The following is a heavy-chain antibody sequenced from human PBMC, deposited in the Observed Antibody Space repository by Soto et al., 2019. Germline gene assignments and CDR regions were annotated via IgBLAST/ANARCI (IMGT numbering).Heavy chain of an antibody. CDR3: ATGRPYYGSEY. V-gene: IGHV4-61*08. CDR1: DGSVSGGDYY. D-gene: IGHD3-10*01. J-gene: IGHJ4*02. Sequence: SDTLSLTCTVSDGSVSGGDYYWSWIRQPPGKGLEWIGYTYYDGSANHNPSLKSRITISVDTSKNQFSLKLNFVTSADTAVYYCATGRPYYGSEYWGQGTLVT. CDR2: TYYDGSA.